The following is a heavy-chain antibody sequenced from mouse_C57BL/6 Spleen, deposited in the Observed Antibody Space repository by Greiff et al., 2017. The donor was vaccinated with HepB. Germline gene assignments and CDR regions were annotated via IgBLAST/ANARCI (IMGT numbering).Heavy chain of an antibody. D-gene: IGHD1-1*01. V-gene: IGHV1-82*01. Sequence: VKVVESGPELVKPGASVKISCKASGYAFSSSWMNWVKQRPGKGLEWIGRIYPGDGDTNYNGKFKGKATLTADKSSSTAYMQLSSLTSEDSAVYFCARLGFITTVVATGAMDYWGQGTSVTVSS. CDR2: IYPGDGDT. J-gene: IGHJ4*01. CDR1: GYAFSSSW. CDR3: ARLGFITTVVATGAMDY.